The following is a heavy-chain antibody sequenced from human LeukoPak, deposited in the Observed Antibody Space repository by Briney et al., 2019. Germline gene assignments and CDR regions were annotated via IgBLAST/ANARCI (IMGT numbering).Heavy chain of an antibody. CDR2: FDPEDGET. CDR3: ATDRVRKEYYDSSGYLYYFDY. CDR1: GYTLTELS. V-gene: IGHV1-24*01. D-gene: IGHD3-22*01. J-gene: IGHJ4*02. Sequence: ASVKVSCKVSGYTLTELSMHWVRQAPGKGLEWMGGFDPEDGETIYAQKFQGRVTMTEDTSTDTAYMELSSLRSEDTAVYYCATDRVRKEYYDSSGYLYYFDYWGQGTLVTVSS.